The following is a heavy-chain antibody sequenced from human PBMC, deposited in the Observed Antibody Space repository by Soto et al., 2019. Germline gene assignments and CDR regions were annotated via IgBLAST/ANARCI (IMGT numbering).Heavy chain of an antibody. D-gene: IGHD3-3*01. Sequence: GGSLRLSCAASGFTFSDYYMSWIRQAPGKGLEWVSYISSSGSTIYYADSVKGRFTISRDNAKNSLYLQMNSPRAEDTAVYYCARFEKPSLLFFCWLRRRDAFDICGQGSMVPVS. CDR1: GFTFSDYY. CDR3: ARFEKPSLLFFCWLRRRDAFDI. V-gene: IGHV3-11*01. CDR2: ISSSGSTI. J-gene: IGHJ3*02.